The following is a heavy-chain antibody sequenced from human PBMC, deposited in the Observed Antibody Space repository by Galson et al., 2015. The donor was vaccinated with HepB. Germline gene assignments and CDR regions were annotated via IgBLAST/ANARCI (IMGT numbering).Heavy chain of an antibody. J-gene: IGHJ6*03. D-gene: IGHD3-3*01. Sequence: SVKVSCKASGYTFTNYNINWVRQAPGRGLEWMGWINPDSGKTGYAHNLEGRVSMTRNISMGTAYIELRTLKSDDTAVYFCVRGVNKVWSGYSDRGYYYYRNVDGWGKGPTVTVSS. CDR3: VRGVNKVWSGYSDRGYYYYRNVDG. V-gene: IGHV1-8*01. CDR2: INPDSGKT. CDR1: GYTFTNYN.